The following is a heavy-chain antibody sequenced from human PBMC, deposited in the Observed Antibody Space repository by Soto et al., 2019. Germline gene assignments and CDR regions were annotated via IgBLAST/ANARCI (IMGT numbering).Heavy chain of an antibody. D-gene: IGHD4-17*01. CDR1: GGSITGYY. V-gene: IGHV4-59*08. CDR3: ARRNYGEEGYFFDF. Sequence: QVQLRESGPGLVRPSETLSLTCTVSGGSITGYYWSWIRQPPGKGLEWIGYIYDSGTTTYNAALKSQVTISADTSKNQFSLNLRSVTAADTAVYYCARRNYGEEGYFFDFWGQGLLVTVSS. CDR2: IYDSGTT. J-gene: IGHJ4*02.